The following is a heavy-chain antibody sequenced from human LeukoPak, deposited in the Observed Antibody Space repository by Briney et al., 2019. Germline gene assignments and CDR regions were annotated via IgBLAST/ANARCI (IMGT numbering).Heavy chain of an antibody. V-gene: IGHV4-38-2*02. D-gene: IGHD3-3*01. Sequence: SETLSLTCTVSGYSISSGYYWGWIRQPPGKGLEWIGSIYHSGSTYYNPSLKSRVTISVDPSKNQFSLKLTSVTAADTAVYYCASPPRLWSGSHSPIDYWGQGTLVTVSS. CDR1: GYSISSGYY. J-gene: IGHJ4*02. CDR2: IYHSGST. CDR3: ASPPRLWSGSHSPIDY.